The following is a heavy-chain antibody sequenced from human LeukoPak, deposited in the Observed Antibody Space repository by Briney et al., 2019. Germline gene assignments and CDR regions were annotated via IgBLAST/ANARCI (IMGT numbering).Heavy chain of an antibody. Sequence: ASVKVSCKASGGTFSSYAISWVRQAPGQGLEWMGGIIPIFGTANYAQKFQGRVTITADKSTSTAYMELSSLRSEDTAAYYCARASSDYVWGSYRSPYYYYGMDVWGKGTTVTVSS. CDR1: GGTFSSYA. J-gene: IGHJ6*04. V-gene: IGHV1-69*06. CDR3: ARASSDYVWGSYRSPYYYYGMDV. D-gene: IGHD3-16*02. CDR2: IIPIFGTA.